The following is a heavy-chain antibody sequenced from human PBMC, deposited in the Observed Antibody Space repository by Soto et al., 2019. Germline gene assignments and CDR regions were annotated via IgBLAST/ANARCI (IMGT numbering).Heavy chain of an antibody. V-gene: IGHV5-51*01. D-gene: IGHD3-9*01. Sequence: GESLKNSCKGSGYSFTSYWIGWVRQIPWKGLEWMGIIYPGDSDTRYSPSFQGQVTISADKSISTAYLQWSSLKASDTAMYYCARLNYDILTGPNRYYYYYGMDVWGQGTTVTVSS. J-gene: IGHJ6*02. CDR1: GYSFTSYW. CDR2: IYPGDSDT. CDR3: ARLNYDILTGPNRYYYYYGMDV.